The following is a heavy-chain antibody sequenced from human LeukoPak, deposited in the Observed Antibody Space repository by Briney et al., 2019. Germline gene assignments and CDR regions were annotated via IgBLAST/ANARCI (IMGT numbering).Heavy chain of an antibody. CDR3: AKGGSRHADY. CDR1: GITFSSYW. CDR2: INSDGSST. Sequence: GGSLRLSCAASGITFSSYWMHWVRQAPGKGLVWVSRINSDGSSTSYADSVKGRFAISRDNAKNTLYLQMNSLRAEDTAVYYCAKGGSRHADYWGQGTLVTVSS. J-gene: IGHJ4*02. D-gene: IGHD6-13*01. V-gene: IGHV3-74*01.